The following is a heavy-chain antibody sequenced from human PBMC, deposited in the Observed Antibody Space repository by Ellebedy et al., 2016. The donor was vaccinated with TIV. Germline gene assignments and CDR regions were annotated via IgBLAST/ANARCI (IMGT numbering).Heavy chain of an antibody. CDR1: GFTFGDYA. V-gene: IGHV3-49*03. CDR3: TRDGWVVTSSY. D-gene: IGHD4-23*01. Sequence: GGSLRLXXTASGFTFGDYAMSWFRQAPGKGLEWVGFIRSKAYGGTTEYAASVKGRFTISRDDSKSIAYLQMNSLKTEDTAVYYCTRDGWVVTSSYWGQGTLVTVSS. J-gene: IGHJ4*02. CDR2: IRSKAYGGTT.